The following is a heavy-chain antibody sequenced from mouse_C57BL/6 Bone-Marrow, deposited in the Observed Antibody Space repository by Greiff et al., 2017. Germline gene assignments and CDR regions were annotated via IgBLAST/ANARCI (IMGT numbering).Heavy chain of an antibody. J-gene: IGHJ4*01. CDR3: AREEAYYMMDY. CDR1: GYSITSGYY. CDR2: ISYDGSN. Sequence: EVKLVESGPGLVKPSQSLSLTCSVTGYSITSGYYWNWIRQFPGNKLEWMGYISYDGSNNYNPSLKNRISITRDTSKNQFFLKLNSVTTEDTATYYCAREEAYYMMDYWGQGTSVTVSS. D-gene: IGHD2-12*01. V-gene: IGHV3-6*01.